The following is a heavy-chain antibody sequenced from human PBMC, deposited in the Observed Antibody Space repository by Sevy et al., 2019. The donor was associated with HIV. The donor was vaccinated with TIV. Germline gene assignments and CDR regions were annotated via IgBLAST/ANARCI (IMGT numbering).Heavy chain of an antibody. CDR2: IKGDGSDK. D-gene: IGHD3-16*01. Sequence: GESLKISCAASGFSFSANWMNWVRQAPGKGLEWVANIKGDGSDKHYVDSVEGRFTISRDNAKNVLYLQMNSLRVEDTAVYYCAHETFGRFESWGQGTLVTVSS. CDR3: AHETFGRFES. CDR1: GFSFSANW. V-gene: IGHV3-7*01. J-gene: IGHJ4*02.